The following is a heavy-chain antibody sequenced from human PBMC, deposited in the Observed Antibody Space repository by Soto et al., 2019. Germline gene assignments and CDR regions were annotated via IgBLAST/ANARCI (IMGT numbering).Heavy chain of an antibody. D-gene: IGHD2-8*02. V-gene: IGHV1-69*08. CDR1: GGTFSSYT. CDR3: ARDRKTLMVPGNHDAFDI. CDR2: IIPILGIA. Sequence: QVQLVQSGAEVKKPGSSVKVSCKASGGTFSSYTISWVRQAPGQGLEWMGRIIPILGIANYAQKFKGRVTITADKSTSTAYMELSSLRSEDTAVYYCARDRKTLMVPGNHDAFDIWGQGTMVTVSS. J-gene: IGHJ3*02.